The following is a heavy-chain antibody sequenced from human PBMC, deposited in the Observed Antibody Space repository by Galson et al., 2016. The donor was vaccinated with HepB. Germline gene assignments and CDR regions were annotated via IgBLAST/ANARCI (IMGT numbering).Heavy chain of an antibody. CDR1: GYTFSTYA. J-gene: IGHJ5*02. V-gene: IGHV1-3*01. CDR2: INAGNGNT. D-gene: IGHD3-10*01. Sequence: SVKVSCKASGYTFSTYAMHWVRQAPGQRLEWLGWINAGNGNTKYPQKFQGRVTITRDTAASTGYMELSSLRSEDTAVYYCARGNFGSGLGFRWLDPWGQGTLVTVSS. CDR3: ARGNFGSGLGFRWLDP.